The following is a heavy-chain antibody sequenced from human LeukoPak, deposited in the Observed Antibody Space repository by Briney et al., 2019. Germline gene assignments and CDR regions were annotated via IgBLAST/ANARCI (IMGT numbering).Heavy chain of an antibody. D-gene: IGHD6-13*01. V-gene: IGHV1-2*02. CDR1: GYTFTGYY. CDR3: ARDRGAAADGTSRYYYYYKDV. J-gene: IGHJ6*03. CDR2: INPNSGGT. Sequence: ASVKVSCKASGYTFTGYYMHWVRQAPGQGLEWMGWINPNSGGTNYAQKFQGRVTMTRDTSISTAYMELSRLRSDDTAVYYCARDRGAAADGTSRYYYYYKDVWGKGTTVTVSS.